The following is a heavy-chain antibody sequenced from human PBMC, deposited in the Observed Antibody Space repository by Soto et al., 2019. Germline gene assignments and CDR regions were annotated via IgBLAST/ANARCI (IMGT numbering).Heavy chain of an antibody. D-gene: IGHD1-1*01. V-gene: IGHV3-23*01. CDR2: ISDNGGTK. CDR3: TKRLGSTATTYGDC. J-gene: IGHJ4*02. CDR1: GFTFSSYD. Sequence: GGSLRLSCTASGFTFSSYDMSWGRQAPGKGLEWVSVISDNGGTKYYADSVKGRFTISRDNSKNTLYLQMNSLRVEDTAVYYCTKRLGSTATTYGDCWGQGTPVTVSS.